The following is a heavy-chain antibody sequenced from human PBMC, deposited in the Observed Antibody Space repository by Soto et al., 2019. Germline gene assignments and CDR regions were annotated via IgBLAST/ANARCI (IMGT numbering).Heavy chain of an antibody. CDR3: ARDGRWEQWLAYYYYYGMDV. CDR2: ISYDGSNK. V-gene: IGHV3-30-3*01. CDR1: GFTFSSYA. Sequence: GGSLRLSCAASGFTFSSYAMHWVRQAPGKGLEWVAVISYDGSNKYYADSVKGRFTISRDNSKNTLYLQMNSLRAEDTAVYYCARDGRWEQWLAYYYYYGMDVWGQGTTVTVSS. D-gene: IGHD6-19*01. J-gene: IGHJ6*02.